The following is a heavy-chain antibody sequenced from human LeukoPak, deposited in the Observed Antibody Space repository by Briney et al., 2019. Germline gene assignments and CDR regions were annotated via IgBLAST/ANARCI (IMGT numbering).Heavy chain of an antibody. J-gene: IGHJ6*02. Sequence: GGSLRLSCAASGFTVSSNYMSWVRQAPGKRLEWVSVIYSGGSTYYADSVKGRFTISRDNSKNTLYLQMNSLRAEDTAVYYCARDWEYGSGSSGMDVWGQGTTVTVSS. CDR2: IYSGGST. D-gene: IGHD3-10*01. V-gene: IGHV3-66*01. CDR3: ARDWEYGSGSSGMDV. CDR1: GFTVSSNY.